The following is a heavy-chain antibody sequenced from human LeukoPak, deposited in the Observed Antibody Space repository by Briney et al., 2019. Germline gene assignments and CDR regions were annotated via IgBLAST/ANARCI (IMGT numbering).Heavy chain of an antibody. D-gene: IGHD6-13*01. V-gene: IGHV4-34*01. CDR3: ARLRAVTRSSSWLQVRRRFDY. CDR1: GGSFSGYY. J-gene: IGHJ4*02. Sequence: SDTLSLTRPVYGGSFSGYYWSGIRQPLGRGLDWIGEINHSGCTNYNPSLQSRVTISVDTSKNQFSLKLSAVTAADTAVYYCARLRAVTRSSSWLQVRRRFDYWGQGTLVTVSS. CDR2: INHSGCT.